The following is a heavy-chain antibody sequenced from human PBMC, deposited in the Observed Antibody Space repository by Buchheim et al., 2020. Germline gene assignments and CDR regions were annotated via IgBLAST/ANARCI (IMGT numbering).Heavy chain of an antibody. J-gene: IGHJ4*02. CDR2: ISYAGSNK. V-gene: IGHV3-30-3*01. CDR1: GFTFSSFP. CDR3: AKDRGGSYYLFDY. D-gene: IGHD1-26*01. Sequence: QVQLVESGGGVVQPGRSLRLSCAASGFTFSSFPMHWVRQAPGKGLEWVAVISYAGSNKYYADSVKGRFTISRDNSKNTLYLQMNSLRAEDTAVYYCAKDRGGSYYLFDYWGQGTL.